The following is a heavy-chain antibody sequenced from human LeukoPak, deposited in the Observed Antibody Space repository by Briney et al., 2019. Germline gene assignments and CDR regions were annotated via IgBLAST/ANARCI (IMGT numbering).Heavy chain of an antibody. Sequence: SETLSLTCAVFGGSISSSNWWSWVRQPPGKGLEWIGEVFHSGSSNYNPSLKSRVTISVDKSKNQFSLKLSSVTAADTAVYYCARVVIGLWKTFDHWGQGTLVTVSS. J-gene: IGHJ4*02. CDR1: GGSISSSNW. D-gene: IGHD3-10*01. CDR3: ARVVIGLWKTFDH. V-gene: IGHV4-4*02. CDR2: VFHSGSS.